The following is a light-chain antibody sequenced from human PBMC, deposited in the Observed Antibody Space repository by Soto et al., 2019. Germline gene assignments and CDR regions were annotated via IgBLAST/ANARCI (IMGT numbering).Light chain of an antibody. CDR3: AAWDDSLSGV. CDR1: SSNIGSNY. Sequence: QSVLTQPPSASGTPGQRVTISCSGSSSNIGSNYVYWYQQLPGTAPKLLIYSNNQRPSGVPDRFSGSRSGTSASLAISGLRSEDEADYYCAAWDDSLSGVFGGGTKLTAL. J-gene: IGLJ2*01. CDR2: SNN. V-gene: IGLV1-47*02.